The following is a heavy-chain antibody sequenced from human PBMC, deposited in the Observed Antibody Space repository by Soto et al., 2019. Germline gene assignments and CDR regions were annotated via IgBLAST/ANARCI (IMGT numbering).Heavy chain of an antibody. J-gene: IGHJ4*02. CDR3: ARDHLPRPPGRFDY. Sequence: GGSLRLSCAASGFTFSSYGMHWVRQAPGKGLEWVAVIWYDGSNKYYADSVKGRFTISRDNSKNTLYLQMNSLRAEDTAVYYCARDHLPRPPGRFDYWGQGTLVTVSS. CDR2: IWYDGSNK. V-gene: IGHV3-33*01. CDR1: GFTFSSYG.